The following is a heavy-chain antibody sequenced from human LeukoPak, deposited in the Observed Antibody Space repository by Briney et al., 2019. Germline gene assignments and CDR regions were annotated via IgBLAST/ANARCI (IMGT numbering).Heavy chain of an antibody. CDR2: INSHWSST. D-gene: IGHD3-3*01. CDR3: ARGQVFGDDHYMDV. Sequence: GGSLRLSRAASGFTFSSYWMHWVRQRPGKGLVWVSRINSHWSSTNYADSVKGRFTISRDNAKNTLYLQMKGLRAEDTAVYYCARGQVFGDDHYMDVWGKGTTVTVSS. V-gene: IGHV3-74*01. J-gene: IGHJ6*03. CDR1: GFTFSSYW.